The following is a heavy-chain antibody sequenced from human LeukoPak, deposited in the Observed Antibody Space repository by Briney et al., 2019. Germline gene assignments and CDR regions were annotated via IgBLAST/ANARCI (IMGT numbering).Heavy chain of an antibody. CDR1: GFTFSTYW. V-gene: IGHV3-74*01. CDR3: GSPRTFSGRNVLDM. D-gene: IGHD3-10*02. Sequence: GGSLRLSCAAAGFTFSTYWMHWVRQVPGKGLVWVSRINSDGRTTGYADSVKGRFTISRDNAKNTLYLQMNSRRVEDTAVYYCGSPRTFSGRNVLDMWGQGTMVTVSS. J-gene: IGHJ3*02. CDR2: INSDGRTT.